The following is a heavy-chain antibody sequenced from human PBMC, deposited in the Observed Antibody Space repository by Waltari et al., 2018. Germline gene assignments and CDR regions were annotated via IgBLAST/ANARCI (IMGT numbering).Heavy chain of an antibody. CDR3: ATHPVPAAPVVYDY. D-gene: IGHD2-2*01. CDR1: GGSFSGYY. CDR2: INLSGST. V-gene: IGHV4-34*01. J-gene: IGHJ4*02. Sequence: QVQLQQWGAGLLKPSETLSLTCAVYGGSFSGYYWSWIRQPPGKGLEWIGEINLSGSTNYSPSLKSRVTISIDTSKNQCSLKLSSVTAADTAVYYCATHPVPAAPVVYDYWGQGTLVTVSS.